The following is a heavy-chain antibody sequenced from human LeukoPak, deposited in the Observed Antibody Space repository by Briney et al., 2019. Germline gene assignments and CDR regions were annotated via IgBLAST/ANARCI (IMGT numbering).Heavy chain of an antibody. D-gene: IGHD1-1*01. CDR2: IKSKANNYAT. J-gene: IGHJ4*02. CDR3: TWTWNDGDFEH. CDR1: GFTFSGSA. V-gene: IGHV3-73*01. Sequence: HPGGSLRLSCAASGFTFSGSALHWVRQASGKGLKWVGRIKSKANNYATAYAASVKGRFTISRDDSKNTAYLQMNSLNTEDTAVYYCTWTWNDGDFEHWGQGTLVTVSS.